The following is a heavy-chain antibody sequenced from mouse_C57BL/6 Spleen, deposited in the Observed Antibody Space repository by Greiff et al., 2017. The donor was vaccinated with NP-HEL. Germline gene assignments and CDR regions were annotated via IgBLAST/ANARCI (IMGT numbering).Heavy chain of an antibody. Sequence: EVKLVESGGGLVKPGGSLKLSCAASGFTFSDYGMHWVRQAPEKGLEWVAYISSGSSTIYYADTVKGRFTISRDNAKNTLFLQMTSLRSEDTAMYYCARNWDWDFDYWGQGTTLTVSS. CDR1: GFTFSDYG. J-gene: IGHJ2*01. CDR3: ARNWDWDFDY. V-gene: IGHV5-17*01. D-gene: IGHD4-1*01. CDR2: ISSGSSTI.